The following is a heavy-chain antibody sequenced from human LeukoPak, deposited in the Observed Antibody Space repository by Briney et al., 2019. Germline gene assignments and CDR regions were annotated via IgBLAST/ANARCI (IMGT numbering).Heavy chain of an antibody. Sequence: ASVKVSCKASGYTFTGYYMHWVRQAPGQGLEWMGWINPNSGGTNYAQKFQGRVTMTRDTSISTAYMELSRLRSDDTAVYCCARERYQLLFHNWFDPWGQGTLVTVSS. D-gene: IGHD2-2*01. V-gene: IGHV1-2*02. CDR1: GYTFTGYY. J-gene: IGHJ5*02. CDR2: INPNSGGT. CDR3: ARERYQLLFHNWFDP.